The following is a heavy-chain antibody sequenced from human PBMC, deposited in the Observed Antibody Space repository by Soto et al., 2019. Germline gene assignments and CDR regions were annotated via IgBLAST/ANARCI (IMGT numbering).Heavy chain of an antibody. J-gene: IGHJ5*02. D-gene: IGHD3-3*01. CDR2: INDTGGT. CDR1: GGSVNGYY. Sequence: SETLSLTCAVYGGSVNGYYLNWICQPPGKGLEWIGEINDTGGTHYNPSLKSRVTMSVDTSKNQFSLTLSSMSADYTAIYYWETCRTIFRLLIPPFDPWGKGTQFTVSS. CDR3: ETCRTIFRLLIPPFDP. V-gene: IGHV4-34*01.